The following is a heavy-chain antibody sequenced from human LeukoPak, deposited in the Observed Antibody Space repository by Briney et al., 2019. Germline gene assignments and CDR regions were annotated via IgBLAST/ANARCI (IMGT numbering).Heavy chain of an antibody. CDR2: IKKDGSEK. CDR3: SRDQVFYSSCWYSDY. CDR1: GFTFTTYW. Sequence: GGSLRLSCAASGFTFTTYWMRWVRQAPGKGLEWVANIKKDGSEKYYVDSVQGRFTISRDNAKTSLYLQMNSLRAEDTAVYFCSRDQVFYSSCWYSDYWGQGTLVTVSS. D-gene: IGHD6-19*01. J-gene: IGHJ4*02. V-gene: IGHV3-7*03.